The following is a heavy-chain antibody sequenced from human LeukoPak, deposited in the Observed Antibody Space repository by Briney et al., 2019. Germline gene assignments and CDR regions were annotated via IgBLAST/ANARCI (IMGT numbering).Heavy chain of an antibody. CDR2: INPNTGGT. D-gene: IGHD3-10*01. V-gene: IGHV1-2*02. Sequence: ASVKVSCKASGYTFTGYFIHWVRQAPGQGLEWMGWINPNTGGTKFAQKFQGRVTMTRDTSISTAYMELSRLRSDDTAVYYCARRGYRSGSYYTIDYWGQGTLVTVSS. CDR3: ARRGYRSGSYYTIDY. J-gene: IGHJ4*02. CDR1: GYTFTGYF.